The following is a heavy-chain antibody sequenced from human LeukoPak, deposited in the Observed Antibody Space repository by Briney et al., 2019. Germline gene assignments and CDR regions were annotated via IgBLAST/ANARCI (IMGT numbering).Heavy chain of an antibody. CDR3: ARDLRVVPAATNWFDP. CDR1: GGSFSGYY. D-gene: IGHD2-2*01. CDR2: INHSGST. Sequence: SETLSLTCAVYGGSFSGYYWSWIRQPPGKGLEWIGEINHSGSTNYNPSLKSRGTISVDTSKNQFSLKLSSVPAADTAVYFCARDLRVVPAATNWFDPWGQGTLVTVSS. J-gene: IGHJ5*02. V-gene: IGHV4-34*01.